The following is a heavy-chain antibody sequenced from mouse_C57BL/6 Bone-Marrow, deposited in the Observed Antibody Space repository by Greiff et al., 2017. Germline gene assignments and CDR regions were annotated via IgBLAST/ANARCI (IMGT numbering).Heavy chain of an antibody. Sequence: QVQLKESGTELVKPGASVKLSCKASGYTFTSYWMHWVKQRPGQGLEWIGNINPSNGGTNYNEKFKSKATLTVDKSSSTAYMQLSSLTSEDSAVYYGARYHCYYFDYWGQGTTLTVSS. CDR2: INPSNGGT. CDR1: GYTFTSYW. J-gene: IGHJ2*01. V-gene: IGHV1-53*01. CDR3: ARYHCYYFDY.